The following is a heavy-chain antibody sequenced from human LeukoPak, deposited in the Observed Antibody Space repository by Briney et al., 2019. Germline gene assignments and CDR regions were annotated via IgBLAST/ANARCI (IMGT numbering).Heavy chain of an antibody. Sequence: SETLSLTCTVSSGSISSYNYYCAWIRRPPGKGLEWIGSVFYSGSTYYNPSLKSRVTISVDTSNNQFSLRLTSVTAADTAVYYCATPIGATDWFDPWGQGTLVTVSS. V-gene: IGHV4-39*01. CDR2: VFYSGST. CDR3: ATPIGATDWFDP. D-gene: IGHD5-12*01. CDR1: SGSISSYNYY. J-gene: IGHJ5*02.